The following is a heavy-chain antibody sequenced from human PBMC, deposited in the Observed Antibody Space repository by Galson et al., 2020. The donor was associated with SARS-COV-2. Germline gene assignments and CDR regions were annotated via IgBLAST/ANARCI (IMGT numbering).Heavy chain of an antibody. CDR2: IYYPGST. CDR3: ARDRSGYAAFDI. CDR1: GGSISSGNYY. J-gene: IGHJ3*02. V-gene: IGHV4-30-4*01. Sequence: SETLSLTCTVSGGSISSGNYYWSGIRQPPGKGLEYIGYIYYPGSTYYNPSLKSRVTISLDTSKNQFSLKLTSVTAADTAVYYCARDRSGYAAFDIWGLGTMVTVSS. D-gene: IGHD2-2*01.